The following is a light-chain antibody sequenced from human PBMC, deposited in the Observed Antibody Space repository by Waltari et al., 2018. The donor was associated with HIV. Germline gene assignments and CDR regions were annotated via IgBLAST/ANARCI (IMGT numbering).Light chain of an antibody. Sequence: QSALTQPASVSGSPGQSITISCTGTSSDIGGHNYVSWYQQHPGKAPKLMVYDVSNRPSGVSNRFSGSKSGNSASLTISGLQPEDEADYYCGSYTTSSTPYVFGTGTKVTVL. CDR1: SSDIGGHNY. CDR2: DVS. CDR3: GSYTTSSTPYV. J-gene: IGLJ1*01. V-gene: IGLV2-14*01.